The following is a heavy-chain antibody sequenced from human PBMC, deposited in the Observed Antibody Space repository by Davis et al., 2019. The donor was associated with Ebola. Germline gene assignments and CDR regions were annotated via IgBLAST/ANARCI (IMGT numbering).Heavy chain of an antibody. CDR3: ARGLLWFGELASYYFDY. CDR1: GFTFRDYS. Sequence: GESLKISCAASGFTFRDYSMNWVRQAPGKGLEWISYISSRSRTIYYADSVKGRLTISRDNDKNSLYLQMNSLRAEDTAVYYCARGLLWFGELASYYFDYWGQGTLVTVSS. D-gene: IGHD3-10*01. J-gene: IGHJ4*02. CDR2: ISSRSRTI. V-gene: IGHV3-48*01.